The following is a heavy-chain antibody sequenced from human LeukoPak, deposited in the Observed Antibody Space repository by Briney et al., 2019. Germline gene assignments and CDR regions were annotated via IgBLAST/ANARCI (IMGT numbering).Heavy chain of an antibody. CDR1: GGSIGSDDYS. Sequence: SQTLSLTCAVSGGSIGSDDYSWTWIRQPPGKGLEWIGYISHSGSTYYNPYLKSRVTISVDRSKNQFSLKLNSVTAADTAVYYCARGEKVLDYLDYWGQGTLVTVSS. D-gene: IGHD3-16*01. CDR2: ISHSGST. CDR3: ARGEKVLDYLDY. J-gene: IGHJ4*02. V-gene: IGHV4-30-2*01.